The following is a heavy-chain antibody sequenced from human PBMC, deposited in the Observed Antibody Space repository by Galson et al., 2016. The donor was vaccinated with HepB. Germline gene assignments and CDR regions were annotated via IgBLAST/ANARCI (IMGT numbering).Heavy chain of an antibody. CDR3: AIDRLVGATLPWIDY. J-gene: IGHJ4*02. V-gene: IGHV1-69*04. CDR2: IIPMFGIT. Sequence: SVKVSCKDSGGTFSSYPISWVRQAPGQGLEWMGRIIPMFGITNYAQKFQGRVTITADKSTSTAYMELSSLRSEDTAVYYCAIDRLVGATLPWIDYWGQGILITVSS. D-gene: IGHD1-26*01. CDR1: GGTFSSYP.